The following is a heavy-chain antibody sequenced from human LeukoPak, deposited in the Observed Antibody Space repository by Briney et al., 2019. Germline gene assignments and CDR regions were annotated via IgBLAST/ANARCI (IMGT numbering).Heavy chain of an antibody. V-gene: IGHV1-2*02. D-gene: IGHD5-18*01. CDR2: INPNSGGT. J-gene: IGHJ3*02. CDR1: GYTFTGYY. Sequence: ASVKVSCKASGYTFTGYYMHWVRQAPGQGLEWMGWINPNSGGTNYAQKFQGRVTMTRDTSISTAYMELSRLRSDDTAVYYCARDGWIGYSYGSNLPAFDIWGQGTMVTVSS. CDR3: ARDGWIGYSYGSNLPAFDI.